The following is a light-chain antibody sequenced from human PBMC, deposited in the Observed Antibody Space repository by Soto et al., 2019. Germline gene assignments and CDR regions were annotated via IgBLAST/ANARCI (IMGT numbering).Light chain of an antibody. CDR2: EVS. J-gene: IGLJ2*01. V-gene: IGLV2-14*01. Sequence: QSALTQPASVSGSPGQSITISSTGTSSDVGGYNYVSWYQQHPGKAPKHMIYEVSNRPSGVSNRFSGSRSGNTASLTISGLQAEDEADYYCSSYTSSSTLVVFGGGTKLTVL. CDR3: SSYTSSSTLVV. CDR1: SSDVGGYNY.